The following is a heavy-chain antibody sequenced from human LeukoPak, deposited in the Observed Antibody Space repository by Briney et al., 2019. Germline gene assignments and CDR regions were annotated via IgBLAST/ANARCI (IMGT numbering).Heavy chain of an antibody. CDR2: INHSGST. D-gene: IGHD6-13*01. Sequence: SETLSLTCAVYGGSFSGYYWSWIRQPPGKGLEWIGEINHSGSTNYNPSLKSRVTISVDTSKNQFSLKLSSVTAADTAVYYCASSPYRAAAGDFDYWGQGTLVTVSS. CDR1: GGSFSGYY. CDR3: ASSPYRAAAGDFDY. J-gene: IGHJ4*02. V-gene: IGHV4-34*01.